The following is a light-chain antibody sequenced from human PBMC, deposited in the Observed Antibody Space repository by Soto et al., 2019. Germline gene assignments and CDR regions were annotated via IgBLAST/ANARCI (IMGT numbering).Light chain of an antibody. J-gene: IGKJ1*01. V-gene: IGKV1-5*03. Sequence: DIQMTQSPSTLSGSVGDRVTITFLASQTISSWLAWYQQKPGKAPKLLIYKASTLKSGVPSRFSGSGSGTEFTLTISSLQPDDFATYYYQHYNSYSEEFGQGTKVDIK. CDR1: QTISSW. CDR2: KAS. CDR3: QHYNSYSEE.